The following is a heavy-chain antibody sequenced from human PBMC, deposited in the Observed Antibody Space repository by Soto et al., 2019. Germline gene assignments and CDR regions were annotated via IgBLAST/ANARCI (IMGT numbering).Heavy chain of an antibody. CDR2: INHSGST. V-gene: IGHV4-34*01. J-gene: IGHJ4*02. Sequence: LSLTCPVYGGSFSGYYWSWIRQPPGKGLEWIGEINHSGSTNYNPSLKSRVTISVDTSKNQFSLKLSSVTAADTAVYYCARGGRVVGAIDYWGQGTLVTVS. CDR1: GGSFSGYY. CDR3: ARGGRVVGAIDY. D-gene: IGHD2-15*01.